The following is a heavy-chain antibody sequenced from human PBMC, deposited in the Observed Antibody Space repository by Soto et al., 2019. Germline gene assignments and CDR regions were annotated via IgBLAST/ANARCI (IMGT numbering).Heavy chain of an antibody. V-gene: IGHV1-69*02. CDR3: ARQEGGTEGSDWFDP. CDR1: GGTFSSYT. Sequence: QVQLVQSGAEVKETGSSVKVSCKASGGTFSSYTFSWVRQAPGQGLEWMGTIIPIIGIANYAQKFQGRVTMTADKSTSTAYMELRSLRSEDTAVYYCARQEGGTEGSDWFDPWGQGTLVTVSS. J-gene: IGHJ5*02. CDR2: IIPIIGIA. D-gene: IGHD2-15*01.